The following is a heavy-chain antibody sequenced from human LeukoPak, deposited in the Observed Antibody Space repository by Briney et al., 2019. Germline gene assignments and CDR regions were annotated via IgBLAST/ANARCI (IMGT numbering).Heavy chain of an antibody. CDR1: GASISSSVYY. V-gene: IGHV4-39*07. Sequence: SETLSLTCTVSGASISSSVYYWGWIRQPPGKGLEWIGSIYYTGSTYYNPSLKSRVTISVDMSKNQFSLKLSSVTAADTAVYYCARHSRTYYDILTGPYGGSFDYWGQRMLVTVSS. CDR3: ARHSRTYYDILTGPYGGSFDY. CDR2: IYYTGST. J-gene: IGHJ4*02. D-gene: IGHD3-9*01.